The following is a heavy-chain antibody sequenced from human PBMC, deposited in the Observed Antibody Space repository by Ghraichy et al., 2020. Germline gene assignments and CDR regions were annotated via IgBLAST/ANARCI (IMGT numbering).Heavy chain of an antibody. CDR3: APHQTYYGSGLEAFDI. D-gene: IGHD3-10*01. CDR1: GFTFSSYW. CDR2: IKQDGSEK. J-gene: IGHJ3*02. V-gene: IGHV3-7*03. Sequence: GESLRLSCAASGFTFSSYWMSWVRQAPGKGLEWVANIKQDGSEKYYVDSVKGRFTISRDNAKNSLYLQMNSLRAEDTAVYYCAPHQTYYGSGLEAFDIWGQGTMVTVSS.